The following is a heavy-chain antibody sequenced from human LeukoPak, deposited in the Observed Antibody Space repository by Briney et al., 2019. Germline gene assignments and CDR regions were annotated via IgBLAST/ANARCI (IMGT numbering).Heavy chain of an antibody. CDR1: GGSFSGYY. CDR3: ARAGATPPPIFTS. Sequence: TSETLSLTSAVYGGSFSGYYWSWIRQPPGKGREWIGEIYHRGSTNYTPSLKRRVTISADTSKKQSSLELSSVTATDPGVYYCARAGATPPPIFTSWGQGTLVTVSS. J-gene: IGHJ5*02. V-gene: IGHV4-34*01. CDR2: IYHRGST. D-gene: IGHD3-10*01.